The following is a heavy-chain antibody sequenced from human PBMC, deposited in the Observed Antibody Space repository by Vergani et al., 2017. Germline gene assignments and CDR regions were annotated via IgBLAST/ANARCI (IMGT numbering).Heavy chain of an antibody. CDR1: GFPFNDYG. V-gene: IGHV3-20*04. D-gene: IGHD4-23*01. CDR2: ISYKGDRA. CDR3: ARDENYSGQYFDS. Sequence: EVQLVESGGSLVRPGGSLRLPCAVSGFPFNDYGMTWVRQTPGKGLEWVSSISYKGDRATYRDSVKGRFTVSRDSAKNSLYLQMNNLRTEDTALYYCARDENYSGQYFDSWGQGTLVTVSS. J-gene: IGHJ4*02.